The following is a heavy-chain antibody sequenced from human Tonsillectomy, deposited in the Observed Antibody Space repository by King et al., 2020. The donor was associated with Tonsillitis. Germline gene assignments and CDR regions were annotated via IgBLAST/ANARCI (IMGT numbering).Heavy chain of an antibody. CDR3: ARVGASALEDTFDL. D-gene: IGHD1-26*01. CDR1: GYSFSNYW. CDR2: VYPGDSAT. J-gene: IGHJ3*01. V-gene: IGHV5-51*01. Sequence: QLVQSGAEVKKPGESLKISCKASGYSFSNYWIGWVRQMPGKGLEYMGIVYPGDSATTYSPSFQGQVTISADKSISTAYLQWSSLTASDTAMYYCARVGASALEDTFDLWGQGTVVTVSS.